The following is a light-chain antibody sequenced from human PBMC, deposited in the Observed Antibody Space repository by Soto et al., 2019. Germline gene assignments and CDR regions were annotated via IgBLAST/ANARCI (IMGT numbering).Light chain of an antibody. CDR2: EVS. CDR3: SSDTSRSTP. J-gene: IGLJ1*01. Sequence: SVLTQPPSTSGSPGQSVTISCTGTSVDVGGYNYVSWYQQYPGNAPRLMIYEVSNRPSGVSNRFSGSKSGNTASLTIAGLQAEDEADYYCSSDTSRSTPFGTGTKVTVL. V-gene: IGLV2-14*01. CDR1: SVDVGGYNY.